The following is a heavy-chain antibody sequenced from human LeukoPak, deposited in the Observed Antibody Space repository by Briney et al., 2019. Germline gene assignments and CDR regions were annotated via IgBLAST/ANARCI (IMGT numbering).Heavy chain of an antibody. D-gene: IGHD3-3*01. Sequence: GESLKISCKGSGYSFTSYWIGWVRQMPGKGLEWMGIIYPGDSDTRYSPSFQGQVTISADKSISTAYLQWSSLKASDTAMYYCARANNRFITIVGVVKASGFDPWGQGTLVTVSS. J-gene: IGHJ5*02. V-gene: IGHV5-51*01. CDR3: ARANNRFITIVGVVKASGFDP. CDR2: IYPGDSDT. CDR1: GYSFTSYW.